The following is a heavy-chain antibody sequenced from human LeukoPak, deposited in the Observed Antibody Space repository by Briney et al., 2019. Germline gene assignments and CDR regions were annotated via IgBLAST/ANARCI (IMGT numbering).Heavy chain of an antibody. CDR2: ISYDGSNK. V-gene: IGHV3-30*03. CDR1: GFTFSSYG. Sequence: PGRSLRLSCAASGFTFSSYGMHWVRQAPGKGLEWVAVISYDGSNKYYADSVKGRFTISRDNSKNTLYLQMNSLRAEDTAVYYCASYDSSGSLHDWGQGTLVTVSS. J-gene: IGHJ4*02. CDR3: ASYDSSGSLHD. D-gene: IGHD3-22*01.